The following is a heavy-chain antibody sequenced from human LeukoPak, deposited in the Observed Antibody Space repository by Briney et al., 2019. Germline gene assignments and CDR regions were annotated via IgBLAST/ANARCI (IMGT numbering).Heavy chain of an antibody. CDR3: ARARQRYYYDSSGWFDY. Sequence: PSETLSLTCAVYGGTFSGYYWSWIRQPPGKGLEWIGEINHSGSTNYNPSLKSRVTISVDTSKNQFSLKLSSVTAADTAVYYCARARQRYYYDSSGWFDYWGQGTLVTVSS. D-gene: IGHD3-22*01. CDR1: GGTFSGYY. V-gene: IGHV4-34*01. CDR2: INHSGST. J-gene: IGHJ4*02.